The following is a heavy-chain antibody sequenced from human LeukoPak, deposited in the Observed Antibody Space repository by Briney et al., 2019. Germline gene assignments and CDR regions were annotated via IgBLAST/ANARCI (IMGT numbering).Heavy chain of an antibody. CDR2: INHSGST. Sequence: SETLSLTCAVYGGSFSGYYWSWIRQPPGKGLEWIGEINHSGSTNHNPSLKSRVTISVDTSKNQFSLKLSSVTAADTAVYYCARGVYGGNEVDYWGQGTLVTVSS. CDR1: GGSFSGYY. D-gene: IGHD4-23*01. J-gene: IGHJ4*02. V-gene: IGHV4-34*01. CDR3: ARGVYGGNEVDY.